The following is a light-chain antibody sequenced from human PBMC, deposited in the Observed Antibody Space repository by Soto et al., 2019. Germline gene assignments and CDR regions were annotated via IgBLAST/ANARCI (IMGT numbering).Light chain of an antibody. CDR3: QQYNNWPPT. Sequence: EVVMTQSPATLPVSLGERATLSCRASQSVSSNVAWYQQKPGLAPRLLIFGASTRATGIPARFSGSASGTEFNLTISSLQSEDFAVYYCQQYNNWPPTFGQGTRWISN. J-gene: IGKJ1*01. CDR2: GAS. CDR1: QSVSSN. V-gene: IGKV3-15*01.